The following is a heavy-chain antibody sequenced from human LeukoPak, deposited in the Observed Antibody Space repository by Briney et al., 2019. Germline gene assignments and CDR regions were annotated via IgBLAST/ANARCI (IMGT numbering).Heavy chain of an antibody. CDR1: GVSISTCY. D-gene: IGHD4-11*01. CDR3: PRQPYSKIED. Sequence: PSETLSLTCTVSGVSISTCYWTWIRQPPGKGLEWIGNIYYSGSTNYNPSLKSRVTISVDTSKNQFSLRLSSVTAADTAVYYCPRQPYSKIEDWGQGTLVTVSS. CDR2: IYYSGST. J-gene: IGHJ4*02. V-gene: IGHV4-59*08.